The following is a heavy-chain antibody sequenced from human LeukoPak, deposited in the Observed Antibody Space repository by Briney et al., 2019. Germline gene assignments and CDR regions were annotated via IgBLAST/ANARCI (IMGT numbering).Heavy chain of an antibody. CDR2: ISGSGDST. CDR1: GFTFSNYA. CDR3: AKGSYAFGEAYYFDY. D-gene: IGHD3-10*01. Sequence: GGSLRLSCAASGFTFSNYAMRWVRQAPGKGLEWVSGISGSGDSTYYADSVKGRFTISRDNSKNTLYLQMNSLRAEDTAVYYCAKGSYAFGEAYYFDYWGQGTLVTVSS. J-gene: IGHJ4*02. V-gene: IGHV3-23*01.